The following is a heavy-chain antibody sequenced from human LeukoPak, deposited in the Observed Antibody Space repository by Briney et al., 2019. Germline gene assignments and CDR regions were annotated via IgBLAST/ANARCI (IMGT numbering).Heavy chain of an antibody. J-gene: IGHJ5*02. CDR3: ARDQVQLERRGLRRYGWFDP. V-gene: IGHV1-18*01. Sequence: ASVKVSCKASGYTFTSYGISWVRQAPGQGLEWMGWISAYNGNTNYAQKLQGRVTMTTDTSTSTAYMELRSLRSDDTAVYYCARDQVQLERRGLRRYGWFDPWGQGTLDTVSS. D-gene: IGHD1-1*01. CDR1: GYTFTSYG. CDR2: ISAYNGNT.